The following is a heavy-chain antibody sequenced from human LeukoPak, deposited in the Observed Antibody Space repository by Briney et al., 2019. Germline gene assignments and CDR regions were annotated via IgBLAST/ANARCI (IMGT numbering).Heavy chain of an antibody. CDR2: ISSSSSYI. CDR1: GFTFSSYN. D-gene: IGHD1-26*01. J-gene: IGHJ5*02. CDR3: AGDRKSGNFLGEFDH. V-gene: IGHV3-21*01. Sequence: GGSLRLSCAASGFTFSSYNMNWVRQAPGKGLEWVSSISSSSSYIYYADSVRGRFTISRDNAKNSLYLQMNSLRAEDTAVYYCAGDRKSGNFLGEFDHWGLGTLVTVSS.